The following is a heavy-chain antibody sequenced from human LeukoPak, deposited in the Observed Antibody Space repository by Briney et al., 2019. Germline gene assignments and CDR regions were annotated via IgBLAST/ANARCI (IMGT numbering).Heavy chain of an antibody. CDR1: GCTFSNFG. V-gene: IGHV1-18*01. CDR2: ISGNNDNP. Sequence: ASVKVSCKASGCTFSNFGINWVRQAPGQGLEWIAWISGNNDNPNYGQKFQGRFTVTTDSSTSTAYMELRNLRSDDTAVYYSARDGTSTDDYWGQGTLVTVSS. D-gene: IGHD2-2*01. CDR3: ARDGTSTDDY. J-gene: IGHJ4*02.